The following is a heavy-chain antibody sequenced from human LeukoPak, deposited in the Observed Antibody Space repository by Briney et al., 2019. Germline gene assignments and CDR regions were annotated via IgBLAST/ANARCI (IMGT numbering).Heavy chain of an antibody. CDR3: VTATGVDAGGDYYFYYVITG. J-gene: IGHJ6*02. Sequence: GGSLTLSSSASWFTFSSYGMDWGRQAPGKGLEWVAIISRDGSDKYYADSVKGRFTISRDKSKNTRYLQMNSLRAEDTAVYYCVTATGVDAGGDYYFYYVITGGSQGTTVTVSS. CDR1: WFTFSSYG. D-gene: IGHD5/OR15-5a*01. V-gene: IGHV3-30*03. CDR2: ISRDGSDK.